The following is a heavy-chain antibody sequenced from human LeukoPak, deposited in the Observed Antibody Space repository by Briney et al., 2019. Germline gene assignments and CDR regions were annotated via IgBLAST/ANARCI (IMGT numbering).Heavy chain of an antibody. CDR1: GGSISSYY. CDR3: ARGFPSYCSGGSCYYPLNYFDY. J-gene: IGHJ4*02. CDR2: IYYSGST. V-gene: IGHV4-59*12. Sequence: SETLSLTCTVSGGSISSYYWSWIRQPPGKGLEWIGYIYYSGSTNYNPSLKSRVTISVDTSKNQFSLKLSSVTAADTAVYYCARGFPSYCSGGSCYYPLNYFDYWGQGTLVTVSS. D-gene: IGHD2-15*01.